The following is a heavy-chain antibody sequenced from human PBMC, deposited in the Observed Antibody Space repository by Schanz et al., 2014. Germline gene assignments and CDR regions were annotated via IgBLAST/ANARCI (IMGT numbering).Heavy chain of an antibody. CDR3: ARVPYGSGSYWDY. D-gene: IGHD3-10*01. CDR1: GFTFSSYA. Sequence: QVQLVESGGGVVQPGRSLRLSCAASGFTFSSYAMHWVRQAPGKGLEWVALISNDGSIKYYADSVEGRFTMSRDNSKNTLYLQMNSLRAGDTAVYYCARVPYGSGSYWDYWGQGTLVTVSS. V-gene: IGHV3-30-3*01. CDR2: ISNDGSIK. J-gene: IGHJ4*02.